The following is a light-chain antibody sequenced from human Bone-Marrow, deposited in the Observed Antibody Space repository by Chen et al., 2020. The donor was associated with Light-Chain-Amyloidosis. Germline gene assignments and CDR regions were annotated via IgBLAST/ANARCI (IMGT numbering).Light chain of an antibody. CDR3: QVWDRSSGRPV. CDR2: DDS. V-gene: IGLV3-21*02. J-gene: IGLJ3*02. Sequence: SSVLTQPSSVSVAPGPTATIACGGNNIGSTSVHWYQQTPGQAPLLVVYDDSDRPSGIPERLSGSNSGNTATLTISRVEAGDEADYYCQVWDRSSGRPVFGGGTKLTVL. CDR1: NIGSTS.